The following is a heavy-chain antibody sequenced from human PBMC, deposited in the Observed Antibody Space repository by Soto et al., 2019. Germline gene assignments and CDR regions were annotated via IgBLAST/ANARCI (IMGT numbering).Heavy chain of an antibody. CDR2: ISAYNGNT. D-gene: IGHD6-6*01. CDR1: GYTFTTYG. Sequence: ASVKVSCKASGYTFTTYGLTWVRQAPGQGLEWMGWISAYNGNTNYAQKLQGRVTMTTDTSTSTAYMELRSLRSDDTAVYYCARSITTRRLVYDFDYWGQGTLVTGSS. V-gene: IGHV1-18*01. CDR3: ARSITTRRLVYDFDY. J-gene: IGHJ4*02.